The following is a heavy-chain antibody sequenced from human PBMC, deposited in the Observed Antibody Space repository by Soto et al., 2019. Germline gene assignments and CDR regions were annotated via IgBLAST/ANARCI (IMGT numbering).Heavy chain of an antibody. CDR2: IYYSVTT. J-gene: IGHJ5*02. D-gene: IGHD3-10*01. V-gene: IGHV4-39*01. CDR1: GGSISSSRYY. Sequence: SETLSLTCTVSGGSISSSRYYWGWIRQPPGKGLEWIGSIYYSVTTYYNTSLKSRVTISVDTSKNHFSLKLSSVTAADTAVYHCVRHFLYYSGSGSYNSWLDPWGQGTLVTVSS. CDR3: VRHFLYYSGSGSYNSWLDP.